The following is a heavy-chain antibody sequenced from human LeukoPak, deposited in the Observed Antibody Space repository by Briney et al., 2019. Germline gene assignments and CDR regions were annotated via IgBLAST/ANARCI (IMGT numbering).Heavy chain of an antibody. CDR1: GYTFTSYA. J-gene: IGHJ4*02. Sequence: ASVKVSCKASGYTFTSYAMHWVRQAPGQGLEWLGWISAYNGNTNYAQKLQGRVTMTTDTSTSTAYMDLRSLRSDDTAVYYCARDPNRYYDGSGSYFDYWGQGTLVTVSS. CDR2: ISAYNGNT. CDR3: ARDPNRYYDGSGSYFDY. D-gene: IGHD3-10*01. V-gene: IGHV1-18*01.